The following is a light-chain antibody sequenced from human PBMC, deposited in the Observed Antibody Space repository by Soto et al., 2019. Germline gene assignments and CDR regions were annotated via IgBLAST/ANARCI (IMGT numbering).Light chain of an antibody. V-gene: IGKV3-11*01. CDR2: DAY. J-gene: IGKJ5*01. Sequence: VLTQSPATLSLSPGERATLSCRASQSVGRYLAWYQQKPGQAPRLLIYDAYNRATGIPPRFSGSGSGTDFTLTISSLEPEDFAVYYCQQSSQWPPITFGQGTQLEIK. CDR3: QQSSQWPPIT. CDR1: QSVGRY.